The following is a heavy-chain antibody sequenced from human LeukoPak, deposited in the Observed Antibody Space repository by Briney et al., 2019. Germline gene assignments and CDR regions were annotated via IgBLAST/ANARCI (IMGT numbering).Heavy chain of an antibody. CDR3: AREDSGGGDPTSIEY. V-gene: IGHV5-51*01. Sequence: GESLKISCKHSEYSFPNYCIGWVRQMPGKGLEWMGIIYPGDSDTRYSPSFQGQVTISADKTISTAYLQWSSLKASDTAMYYCAREDSGGGDPTSIEYWGQGTLVTVSS. J-gene: IGHJ4*02. CDR2: IYPGDSDT. CDR1: EYSFPNYC. D-gene: IGHD2-21*02.